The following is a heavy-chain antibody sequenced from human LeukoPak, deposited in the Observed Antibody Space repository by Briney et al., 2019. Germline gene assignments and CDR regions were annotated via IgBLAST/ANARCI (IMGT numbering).Heavy chain of an antibody. J-gene: IGHJ4*02. CDR3: AKDAAGPEY. D-gene: IGHD6-13*01. CDR2: ISASGGDT. CDR1: GFTFRSYA. V-gene: IGHV3-23*01. Sequence: GGSLRLSCTASGFTFRSYAMSWVRQAPGKGLGWVSGISASGGDTWYPDSVKGRFTISRDNSKNTLFLQMNSLRLEDTAIYYCAKDAAGPEYWGQGTLVTVSS.